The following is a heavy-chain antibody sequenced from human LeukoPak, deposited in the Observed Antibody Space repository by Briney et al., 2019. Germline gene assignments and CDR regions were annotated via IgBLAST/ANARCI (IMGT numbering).Heavy chain of an antibody. CDR1: VGPIRGHL. CDR3: ARHKDGGSWPLVY. D-gene: IGHD1-26*01. CDR2: THYAGRT. V-gene: IGHV4-59*08. J-gene: IGHJ4*02. Sequence: SETLLLTCSVPVGPIRGHLWASIHQTPGKTQEMNAHTHYAGRTTYKPTLQSRVTMSLDTSRNQFSLNLNSVSDTDTAVYYCARHKDGGSWPLVYWGPGTLVIVVS.